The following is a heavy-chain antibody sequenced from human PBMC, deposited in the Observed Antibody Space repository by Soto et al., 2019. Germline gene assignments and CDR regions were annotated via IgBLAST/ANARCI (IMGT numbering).Heavy chain of an antibody. V-gene: IGHV3-30*03. CDR3: VGGQYYLDY. D-gene: IGHD3-10*01. CDR1: GFPFTTYG. CDR2: ISYDGSNK. J-gene: IGHJ4*02. Sequence: QVQLVESGGGVVQPGRSLRLSCAASGFPFTTYGMHWVREGPGKGLEWVAVISYDGSNKYYADSVKGRFTISRDNSKNTLHLQMNSLRPADTALYYCVGGQYYLDYRGQGTLVTVSS.